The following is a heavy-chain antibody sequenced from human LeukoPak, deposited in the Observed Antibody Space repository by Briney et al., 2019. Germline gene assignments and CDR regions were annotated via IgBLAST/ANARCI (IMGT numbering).Heavy chain of an antibody. D-gene: IGHD3-10*01. V-gene: IGHV1-69*13. J-gene: IGHJ4*02. CDR1: GGTVTNFA. CDR2: VIPLYGTS. Sequence: ASVKVSCKASGGTVTNFAISWVRQAPGQGLEWVGGVIPLYGTSSYAQKFQGRVTITADESTSTAYMELSSLRSEDTAVYCCARLFGAIYGSGNEYYFDYWGQGTLVTVSS. CDR3: ARLFGAIYGSGNEYYFDY.